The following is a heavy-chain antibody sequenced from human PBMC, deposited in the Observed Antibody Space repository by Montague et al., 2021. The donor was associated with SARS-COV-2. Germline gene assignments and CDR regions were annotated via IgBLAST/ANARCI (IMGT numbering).Heavy chain of an antibody. CDR2: ISHTGST. CDR1: GDSISTANW. D-gene: IGHD1-26*01. CDR3: ARKGSGRSDLDY. J-gene: IGHJ4*02. V-gene: IGHV4-4*02. Sequence: SETLSLTCVVSGDSISTANWWTWVRLPPGKGLVWFGEISHTGSTKYKPSLMSRVIMSVVKSWNQFSLRLTSVTAADTAIYYRARKGSGRSDLDYWGQRTLVTVSS.